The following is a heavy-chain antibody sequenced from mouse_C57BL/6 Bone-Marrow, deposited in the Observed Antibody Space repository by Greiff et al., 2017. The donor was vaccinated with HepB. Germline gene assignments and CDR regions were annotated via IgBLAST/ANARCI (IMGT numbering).Heavy chain of an antibody. CDR3: ARTNFYYAMDY. CDR2: IYPGGGYT. J-gene: IGHJ4*01. Sequence: VQLQQSGAELVRPGTSVKMSCKASGYTFTNYWIGWAKQRPGHGLAWIGDIYPGGGYTNYNEKFKGKGTPSADKSSSTAYMQFSSLTSEDSAIYYCARTNFYYAMDYWGQGTSVTGSS. V-gene: IGHV1-63*01. CDR1: GYTFTNYW. D-gene: IGHD4-1*01.